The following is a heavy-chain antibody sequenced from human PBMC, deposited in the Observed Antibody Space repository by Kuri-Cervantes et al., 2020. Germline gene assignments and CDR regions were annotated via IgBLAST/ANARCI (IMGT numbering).Heavy chain of an antibody. V-gene: IGHV3-74*01. J-gene: IGHJ5*02. CDR2: INSDGSST. D-gene: IGHD3-10*01. CDR3: AKRAGGDWFDP. CDR1: GFTFSSYW. Sequence: GGSLRLSCAASGFTFSSYWMHWVRQAPGKGLVWVSRINSDGSSTYYADSVKGRFTISRDNSKNTLYLQMNSLRAEDTAVYYCAKRAGGDWFDPWGQGTLVTVSS.